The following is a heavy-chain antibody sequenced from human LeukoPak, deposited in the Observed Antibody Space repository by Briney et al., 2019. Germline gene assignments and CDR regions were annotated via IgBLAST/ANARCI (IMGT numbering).Heavy chain of an antibody. D-gene: IGHD2-21*02. Sequence: GGSRRLSCAASGFTFSDYYMSWIRQAPGKGLEWVSYISSSSSTIYYADSVKGRFTISRDNAKNSLYLQMNSLRAEDTAVYYCARPAYCGGNCYYFPDYWGQGTLVTVSS. V-gene: IGHV3-11*04. CDR2: ISSSSSTI. J-gene: IGHJ4*02. CDR1: GFTFSDYY. CDR3: ARPAYCGGNCYYFPDY.